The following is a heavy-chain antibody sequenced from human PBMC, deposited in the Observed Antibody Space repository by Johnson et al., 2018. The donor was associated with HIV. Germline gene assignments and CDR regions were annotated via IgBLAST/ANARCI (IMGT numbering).Heavy chain of an antibody. CDR1: GFTFSSYD. D-gene: IGHD4-23*01. Sequence: VQLVESGGGLVQPGGSLRLSCAASGFTFSSYDMHWVRQPTGKGLEWVSGIGTAGDTYYPGSVQGRFTISRENARNSFYLQMNSLRAEDTAVYYCASGQDGGNSVGAPDVFDIWGQGTMVTVSS. CDR3: ASGQDGGNSVGAPDVFDI. CDR2: IGTAGDT. J-gene: IGHJ3*02. V-gene: IGHV3-13*01.